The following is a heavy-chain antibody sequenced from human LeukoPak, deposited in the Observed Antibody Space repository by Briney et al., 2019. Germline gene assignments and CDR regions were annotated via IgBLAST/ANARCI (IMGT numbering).Heavy chain of an antibody. V-gene: IGHV3-30-3*01. J-gene: IGHJ4*02. CDR1: GFTFSSYA. CDR3: ARDRLWFGELFTQYYFDY. D-gene: IGHD3-10*01. CDR2: ISYDGSNK. Sequence: GGSLRLSCAASGFTFSSYAMHWVRQAPGKGLEWVAVISYDGSNKYYADSVKGRFTISRDNSKNTLYLQMNSLRAEDTAVYYCARDRLWFGELFTQYYFDYWSQGTLVTVSS.